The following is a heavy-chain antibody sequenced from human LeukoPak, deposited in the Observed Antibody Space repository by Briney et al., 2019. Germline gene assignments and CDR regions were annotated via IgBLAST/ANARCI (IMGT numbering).Heavy chain of an antibody. D-gene: IGHD6-19*01. Sequence: GGSLRLSCAASGFTFSSYGMHWVRQAPGKGLEWVAVISYDGSNKYYADSAKGRFTISRDNSKNTLYLQMNSLRAEDTAVYYCANTNSLGSGWYEVDYWGQGTLVTVSS. V-gene: IGHV3-30*18. J-gene: IGHJ4*02. CDR1: GFTFSSYG. CDR2: ISYDGSNK. CDR3: ANTNSLGSGWYEVDY.